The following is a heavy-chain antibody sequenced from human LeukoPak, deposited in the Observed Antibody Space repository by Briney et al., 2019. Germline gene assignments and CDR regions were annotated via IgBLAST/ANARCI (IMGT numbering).Heavy chain of an antibody. CDR3: ARGRTGGGHAFDI. CDR1: VGSFSGYY. Sequence: PSETLSLTCAVYVGSFSGYYWSWIRQPPGKGLEWIGEINHSGSTNYNSSLKSRVTISVDTSKNQFSLKLTSVTAVDTAVYYCARGRTGGGHAFDIWGQGTMVTVSS. D-gene: IGHD3-16*01. J-gene: IGHJ3*02. V-gene: IGHV4-34*01. CDR2: INHSGST.